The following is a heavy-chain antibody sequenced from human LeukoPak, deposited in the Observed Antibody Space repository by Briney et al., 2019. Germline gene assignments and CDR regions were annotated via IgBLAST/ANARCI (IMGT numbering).Heavy chain of an antibody. CDR1: GFTFSSHW. V-gene: IGHV3-74*01. Sequence: GGSLRLSCAASGFTFSSHWMHWVRQAPGKGLVWVSRINSDGSSTSYADSVKSRFTISRDNAKNTLYLRMNSLRAEDTAVYYCARGPPYGSGSYYPGDYWGQGTLVTVSS. CDR3: ARGPPYGSGSYYPGDY. J-gene: IGHJ4*02. CDR2: INSDGSST. D-gene: IGHD3-10*01.